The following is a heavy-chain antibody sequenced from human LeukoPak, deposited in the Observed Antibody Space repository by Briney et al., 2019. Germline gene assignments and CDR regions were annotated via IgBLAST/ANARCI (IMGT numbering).Heavy chain of an antibody. Sequence: GESLKISCKVSGYRFTSYWIGWVRQMPGKGLEWMGIIYPGDSDTRYSPSFQGQVTISADKSISTAYLQWSSLGASDTAMYYCARRAAESELLDYWGHKTLVTASS. CDR3: ARRAAESELLDY. D-gene: IGHD1-7*01. J-gene: IGHJ4*01. V-gene: IGHV5-51*01. CDR1: GYRFTSYW. CDR2: IYPGDSDT.